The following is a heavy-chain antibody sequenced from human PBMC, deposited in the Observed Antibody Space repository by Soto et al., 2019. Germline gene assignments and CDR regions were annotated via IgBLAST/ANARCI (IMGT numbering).Heavy chain of an antibody. J-gene: IGHJ3*02. V-gene: IGHV3-15*01. D-gene: IGHD2-15*01. Sequence: PEGSLTLSCAASGFTFSNAWMSWVRQAPGKGLEWVGRIKSKTDGGTTDYAAPVKGRFTISRDDSKNTLYLQMNSLKTEDTAVYYCTIETVRNIVVVVAARDAFDIWGQGTMVTVSS. CDR2: IKSKTDGGTT. CDR1: GFTFSNAW. CDR3: TIETVRNIVVVVAARDAFDI.